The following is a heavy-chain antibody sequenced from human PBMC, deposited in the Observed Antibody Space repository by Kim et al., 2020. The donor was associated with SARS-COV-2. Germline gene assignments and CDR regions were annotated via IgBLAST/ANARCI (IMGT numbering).Heavy chain of an antibody. Sequence: GGSLRLSCAASGFTFSSYDMHWVRQATGKGLEWVSAIGTAGDTYYPGSVKGRFTISRENAKNSLYLQMNSLRAGDTAVYYCARVGQLSSGWYGPFYDIWGQGTMVTVSS. V-gene: IGHV3-13*01. CDR3: ARVGQLSSGWYGPFYDI. J-gene: IGHJ3*02. CDR2: IGTAGDT. CDR1: GFTFSSYD. D-gene: IGHD6-19*01.